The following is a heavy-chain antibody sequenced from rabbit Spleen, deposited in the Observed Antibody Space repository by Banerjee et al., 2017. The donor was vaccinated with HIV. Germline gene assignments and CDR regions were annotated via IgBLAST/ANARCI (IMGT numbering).Heavy chain of an antibody. Sequence: QSLEESGGDLVKPGASLTLTCTASGFSFSSSYWICWVRQAPGKGLEWIGCIDDGSSGFTYYASWVNGRFTISSDNAQNTVDLQMSSLTAADTATYFCAREDVGGSVTLWGQGTLVTVS. D-gene: IGHD1-1*01. V-gene: IGHV1S40*01. CDR1: GFSFSSSYW. CDR3: AREDVGGSVTL. J-gene: IGHJ4*01. CDR2: IDDGSSGFT.